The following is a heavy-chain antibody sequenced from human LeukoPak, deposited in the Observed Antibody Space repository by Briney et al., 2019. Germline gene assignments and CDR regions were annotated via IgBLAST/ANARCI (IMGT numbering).Heavy chain of an antibody. CDR2: LYSDGST. CDR3: ARSERLTMIGGWAPTFDS. D-gene: IGHD3-22*01. Sequence: GGSLGLSCAASGFTVRDKYMSWVRQAPGKGLEWVSILYSDGSTYYADSVEGRFTISRDNSKNTLFFQMNSLRVEDTAVYYCARSERLTMIGGWAPTFDSWGQGTLVTVSS. V-gene: IGHV3-66*01. CDR1: GFTVRDKY. J-gene: IGHJ4*02.